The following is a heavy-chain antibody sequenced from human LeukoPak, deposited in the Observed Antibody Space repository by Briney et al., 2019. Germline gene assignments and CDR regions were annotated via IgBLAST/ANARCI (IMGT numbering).Heavy chain of an antibody. CDR3: ARVTYYYGSGSYRFDY. D-gene: IGHD3-10*01. J-gene: IGHJ4*02. V-gene: IGHV4-4*07. Sequence: PSETLSLTCTVSGGSISSYYWSWIRQPAGKGLEWIGRIYTSGSTNYNPSLKSRVTMSVDTSKNQFSLKLSSVTAADTAVYYCARVTYYYGSGSYRFDYWGQGTLVTVSS. CDR1: GGSISSYY. CDR2: IYTSGST.